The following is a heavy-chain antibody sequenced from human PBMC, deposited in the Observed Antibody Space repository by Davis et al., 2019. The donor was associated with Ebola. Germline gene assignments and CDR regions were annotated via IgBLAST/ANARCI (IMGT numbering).Heavy chain of an antibody. J-gene: IGHJ4*02. CDR1: GYSFTSYW. CDR3: ARLGRMGVPAAISHSYTHFDY. D-gene: IGHD2-2*01. CDR2: IYPGDSDT. V-gene: IGHV5-51*01. Sequence: GESLKISCKGSGYSFTSYWIGWVRQMPGKGLEWMGIIYPGDSDTRYSPSFQGQVTISADKSISTAYLQWSSLKASDTAMYYCARLGRMGVPAAISHSYTHFDYWGQGTLVTVSS.